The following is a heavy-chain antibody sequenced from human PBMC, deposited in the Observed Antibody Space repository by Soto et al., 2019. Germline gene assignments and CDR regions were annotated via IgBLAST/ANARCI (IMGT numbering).Heavy chain of an antibody. CDR1: GFTFSSYW. J-gene: IGHJ4*02. Sequence: GGSLRLSCVASGFTFSSYWFHWVRQAPGKGLVWVSRISSDGSSTTYADSVKGRFTISRDNAKNTLYLQMNSLRAEDTAVYYCVRFYGSGSYSPGDYWGQGTLVTVSS. D-gene: IGHD3-10*01. CDR3: VRFYGSGSYSPGDY. V-gene: IGHV3-74*01. CDR2: ISSDGSST.